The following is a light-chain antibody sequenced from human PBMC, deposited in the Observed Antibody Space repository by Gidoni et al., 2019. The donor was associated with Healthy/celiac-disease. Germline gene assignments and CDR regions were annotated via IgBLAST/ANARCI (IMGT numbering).Light chain of an antibody. CDR1: QSVSSY. Sequence: IVLTQSPATLSLSPGERATLSCRASQSVSSYLAWYQQKPGQAPRLLIYDASNRATGIPARFSGSGSGTDFTLTSSSLEPEECAVYYCQQRSNWPRVTFGPXTKVDIK. J-gene: IGKJ3*01. CDR3: QQRSNWPRVT. CDR2: DAS. V-gene: IGKV3-11*01.